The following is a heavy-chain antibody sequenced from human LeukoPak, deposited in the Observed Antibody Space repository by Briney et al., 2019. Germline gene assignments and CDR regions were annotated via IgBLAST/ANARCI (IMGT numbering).Heavy chain of an antibody. J-gene: IGHJ4*02. CDR2: ISAYNGYT. CDR3: ARDRGRLWFSEGVDY. Sequence: ASVKVSCKASGYTFTSYGISWVRQAPGQGLEWIGRISAYNGYTNYAQKLQGRVTMTTDTSTSTAYMELRSLRSDDTAVYYCARDRGRLWFSEGVDYWGQGTLVTVSS. V-gene: IGHV1-18*01. D-gene: IGHD5-18*01. CDR1: GYTFTSYG.